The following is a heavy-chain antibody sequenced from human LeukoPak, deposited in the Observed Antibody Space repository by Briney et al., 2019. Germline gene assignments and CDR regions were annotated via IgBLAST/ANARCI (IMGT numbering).Heavy chain of an antibody. CDR2: ISSSSSYI. D-gene: IGHD4-23*01. CDR3: ARDGDTVLTRGYYYYMDV. CDR1: GFTFSSYS. V-gene: IGHV3-21*01. Sequence: GGSLRLSCAATGFTFSSYSMSWVRQAPGKELEWVSSISSSSSYIYYADSVKGRFTISRDNAKNSLYLQMNSLRAEDTAVYYCARDGDTVLTRGYYYYMDVWGKGTTVTVSS. J-gene: IGHJ6*03.